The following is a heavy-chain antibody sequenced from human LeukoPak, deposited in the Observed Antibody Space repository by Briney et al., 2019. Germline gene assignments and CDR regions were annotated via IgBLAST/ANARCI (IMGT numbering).Heavy chain of an antibody. J-gene: IGHJ6*03. V-gene: IGHV4-30-4*08. D-gene: IGHD1-26*01. Sequence: SETLSLTCTVSGGSISSGDYYWSWIRQPPGKGLEWIGYIYYSGSTYYNPSLKSRVIISVDTSKNQFSLKLSSVTAADTAVYYCARNSGSLPYYYYYYMDVWGKGTTVTVSS. CDR3: ARNSGSLPYYYYYYMDV. CDR2: IYYSGST. CDR1: GGSISSGDYY.